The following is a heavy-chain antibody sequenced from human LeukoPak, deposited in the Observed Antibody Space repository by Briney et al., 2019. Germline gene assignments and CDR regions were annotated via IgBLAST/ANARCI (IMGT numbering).Heavy chain of an antibody. Sequence: GGSLRLSCAAPGFIFDNYAIHWVRQAPGKGLEWVSLISGDGGSTFYADSVRGRFTISRDNTRKSLSLQMSSLRSEDTALYYCARESQTSGWYDYWGQGTLVTVSS. CDR3: ARESQTSGWYDY. V-gene: IGHV3-43*02. D-gene: IGHD6-19*01. J-gene: IGHJ4*02. CDR2: ISGDGGST. CDR1: GFIFDNYA.